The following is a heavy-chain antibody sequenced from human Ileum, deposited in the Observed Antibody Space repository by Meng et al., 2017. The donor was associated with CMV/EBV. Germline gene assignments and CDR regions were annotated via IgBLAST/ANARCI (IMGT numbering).Heavy chain of an antibody. J-gene: IGHJ4*02. CDR3: ARALSLRSVFDY. CDR2: IYDTDST. Sequence: GQLQESGPRLVKPAETLSLTCTVSVGSISEFYWSWIRQSPGKGLEWIGYIYDTDSTRYNPSLESRLTISGDTSKNMFYHKLRSVTAADTAIYYCARALSLRSVFDYWGQGILVTVSS. CDR1: VGSISEFY. V-gene: IGHV4-59*01.